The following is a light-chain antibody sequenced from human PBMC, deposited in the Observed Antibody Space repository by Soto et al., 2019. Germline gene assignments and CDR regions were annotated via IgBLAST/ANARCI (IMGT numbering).Light chain of an antibody. Sequence: EIVLTQTPLSLSVTPGQQACVACKSSQSLLHSSGKTFLYWYLQKAGQPPQALIYEVSNRFSGVPDRFSGSGSGTDFTLKISPVEAEDIGVYYCTQGIQFPYTFGQGTKLEIK. V-gene: IGKV2D-29*01. CDR1: QSLLHSSGKTF. J-gene: IGKJ2*01. CDR3: TQGIQFPYT. CDR2: EVS.